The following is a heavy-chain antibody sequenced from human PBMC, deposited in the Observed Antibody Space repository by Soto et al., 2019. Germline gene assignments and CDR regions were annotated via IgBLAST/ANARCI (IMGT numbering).Heavy chain of an antibody. J-gene: IGHJ3*02. CDR3: AVTRGGAHPHDI. CDR1: GGPLSSFY. V-gene: IGHV4-59*01. CDR2: IYYTGST. Sequence: PSETLSLTCNSSGGPLSSFYYSWIRQAPGKGLEWIGYIYYTGSTNYNPSLKSRVTMSVDTSKNQFSLKLTSVTAADKAVYFCAVTRGGAHPHDIWGQGTMVTVSS. D-gene: IGHD2-21*02.